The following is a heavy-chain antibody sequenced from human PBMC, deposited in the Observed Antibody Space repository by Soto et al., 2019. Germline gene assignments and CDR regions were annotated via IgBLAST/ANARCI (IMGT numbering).Heavy chain of an antibody. CDR2: IYWDDDK. Sequence: QITLNESGATLVKPTQTLTLTCTCSGFSLSTRDVGVGWIRQPPGKALEWLGVIYWDDDKSYSPSLKSRLTITKDTSKNQVVLRMTKMDPVDTATYYCAHCRGGVASFWGQGTLVTVSS. D-gene: IGHD3-16*01. CDR3: AHCRGGVASF. CDR1: GFSLSTRDVG. V-gene: IGHV2-5*02. J-gene: IGHJ4*02.